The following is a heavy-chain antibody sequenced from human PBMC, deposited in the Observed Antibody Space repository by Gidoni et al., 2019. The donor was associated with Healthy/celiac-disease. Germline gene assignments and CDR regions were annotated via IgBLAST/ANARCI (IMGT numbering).Heavy chain of an antibody. CDR3: ARSRGNLIVLMVYAIPYLDY. Sequence: QVQLVQSGAEVKKPGASVKVSCKASGYTFTSYYLHWVRQAPGTGLEWMGIINPSGGSTSYAQKFQGRVTMTRDTSTSTVYMELSSLRSEDTAVYYCARSRGNLIVLMVYAIPYLDYWGQGTLVTVSS. CDR1: GYTFTSYY. J-gene: IGHJ4*02. V-gene: IGHV1-46*03. CDR2: INPSGGST. D-gene: IGHD2-8*01.